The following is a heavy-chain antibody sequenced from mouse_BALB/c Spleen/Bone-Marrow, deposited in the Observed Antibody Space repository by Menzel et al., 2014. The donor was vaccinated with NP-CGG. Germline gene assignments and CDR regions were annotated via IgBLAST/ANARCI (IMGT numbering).Heavy chain of an antibody. V-gene: IGHV10-1*02. CDR3: VRLEAY. CDR2: IRSKSNNYAT. Sequence: VKLVESGGGLVKPKGSLKLSCAASGFTFNTYAMNWVRQAPGKGLEWVARIRSKSNNYATYYADSVKDRFTISRDDSQSMLYLQMNNLKAEETAMYYCVRLEAYWGQGTLVTVSA. J-gene: IGHJ3*01. CDR1: GFTFNTYA.